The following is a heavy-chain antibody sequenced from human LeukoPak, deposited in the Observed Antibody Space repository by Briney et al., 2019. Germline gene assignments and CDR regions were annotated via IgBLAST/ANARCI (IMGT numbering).Heavy chain of an antibody. Sequence: GGSLRLSCAASGFTFSSYSMNWVRQAPGKGLEWVSSISSSSSYIYYADSVKGRFTISRDNAKNSLYLQMNSLRAEDTAVYYCAREVRLNNWFDTWGQGTLVTVSS. CDR1: GFTFSSYS. CDR2: ISSSSSYI. CDR3: AREVRLNNWFDT. V-gene: IGHV3-21*01. D-gene: IGHD1-1*01. J-gene: IGHJ5*02.